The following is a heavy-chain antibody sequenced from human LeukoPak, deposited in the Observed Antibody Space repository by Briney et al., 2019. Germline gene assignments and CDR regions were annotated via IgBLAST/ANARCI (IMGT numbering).Heavy chain of an antibody. J-gene: IGHJ3*02. D-gene: IGHD4-17*01. Sequence: KLGGSLRLSCAASGFTFSSYSMNWVRQAPGKGLEWVSSISSSSSYIYYADSVKGRFTISRDNAKNSLYLQMNSLRAEDTAVYYCARGRDRLRPRGDAFDIWGQGTMVTVSS. CDR3: ARGRDRLRPRGDAFDI. V-gene: IGHV3-21*01. CDR1: GFTFSSYS. CDR2: ISSSSSYI.